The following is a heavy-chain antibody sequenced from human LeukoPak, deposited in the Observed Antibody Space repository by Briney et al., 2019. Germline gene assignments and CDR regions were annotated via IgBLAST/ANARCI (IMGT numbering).Heavy chain of an antibody. CDR2: ISGSGGST. Sequence: PGGSLTLSCAACGFTFSSYAKSWVRQAPGKALEWVSGISGSGGSTYYADSVKGRFTISRDNSKNTLYLQMNSLRAEDTAVYYCAKDIYGGNSGRAFDIWGQGTMVTVSS. CDR1: GFTFSSYA. J-gene: IGHJ3*02. V-gene: IGHV3-23*01. CDR3: AKDIYGGNSGRAFDI. D-gene: IGHD4-17*01.